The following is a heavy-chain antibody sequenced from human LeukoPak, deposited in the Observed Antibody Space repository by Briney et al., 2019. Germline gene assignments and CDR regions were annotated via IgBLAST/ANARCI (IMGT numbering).Heavy chain of an antibody. Sequence: SETLSLTCTVSGGSMSSYYWTWIRQPPGKGLEYIGYIYYNGSTDYNPSLNSRVTISMDTSKNQFSLKLISVTAADTAVYYCARISGYGDYSYWGQGALVTVSS. CDR1: GGSMSSYY. CDR3: ARISGYGDYSY. J-gene: IGHJ4*02. V-gene: IGHV4-59*08. D-gene: IGHD4-17*01. CDR2: IYYNGST.